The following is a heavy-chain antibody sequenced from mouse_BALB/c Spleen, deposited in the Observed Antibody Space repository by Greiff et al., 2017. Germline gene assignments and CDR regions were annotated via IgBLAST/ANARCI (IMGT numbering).Heavy chain of an antibody. J-gene: IGHJ3*01. Sequence: EVKLVESGGGLVQPGGSLRLSCATSGFTFTDYYMSWVRQPPGKALEWLGFIRNKANGYTTEYSASVKGRFTISRDNSQSILYLQMNTLRAEDSATYYCARGVNGWFAYWGQGTLVTVSA. CDR2: IRNKANGYTT. CDR1: GFTFTDYY. V-gene: IGHV7-3*02. D-gene: IGHD2-2*01. CDR3: ARGVNGWFAY.